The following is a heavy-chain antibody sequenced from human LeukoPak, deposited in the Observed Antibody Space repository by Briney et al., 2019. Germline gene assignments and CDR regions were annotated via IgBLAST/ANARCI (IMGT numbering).Heavy chain of an antibody. CDR2: IYPGDPDT. D-gene: IGHD2-15*01. J-gene: IGHJ5*02. CDR3: ARQAHCSGGSCYGGRSYNWFDP. Sequence: GESLKISCKGSGYSFTSYWIGWVRQMPGKGLEWMGIIYPGDPDTRYSPSFQGQVTISADKSISTAYLQWSSLKASDTAMYYCARQAHCSGGSCYGGRSYNWFDPWGQGTLVTVSS. CDR1: GYSFTSYW. V-gene: IGHV5-51*01.